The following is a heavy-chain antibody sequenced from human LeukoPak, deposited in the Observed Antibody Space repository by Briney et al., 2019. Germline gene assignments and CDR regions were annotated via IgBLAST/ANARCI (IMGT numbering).Heavy chain of an antibody. V-gene: IGHV4-4*07. J-gene: IGHJ4*02. D-gene: IGHD1-26*01. Sequence: SETLSLTCTVSGGSISSYYWSWIRQPAGKGLEWIGRVYTSGSTNYNPSLKSRVTMSVDTSKNQFSLKLSSVTAADTAVYYCARHGREGVSGSYPHFDYWGQGTLVTVSS. CDR2: VYTSGST. CDR3: ARHGREGVSGSYPHFDY. CDR1: GGSISSYY.